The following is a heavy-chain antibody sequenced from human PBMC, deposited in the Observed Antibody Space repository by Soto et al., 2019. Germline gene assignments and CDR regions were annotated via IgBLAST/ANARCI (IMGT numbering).Heavy chain of an antibody. CDR1: GGSFSGYY. CDR2: INHSGST. D-gene: IGHD1-1*01. J-gene: IGHJ4*02. CDR3: ARERGAYNWKRTHRDY. Sequence: SETLSLTCAVYGGSFSGYYWSWIRQPPGKGLEWIGEINHSGSTNYNPSLKSRVTISVDTSKNQFSLKLSSVTAADTAVYYCARERGAYNWKRTHRDYWGQGTLVTVSS. V-gene: IGHV4-34*01.